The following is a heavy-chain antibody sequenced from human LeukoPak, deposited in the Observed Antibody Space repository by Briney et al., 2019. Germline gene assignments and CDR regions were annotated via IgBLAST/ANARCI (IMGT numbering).Heavy chain of an antibody. Sequence: PGGSLRLSCAVSGFTFSGFWISWSRQAPGKGLEWVASINSDGSEGYYADVVKGRFTISRDNAKNSLYLQINSLRAEDTAAYYCARSSYSSSSSVWGQGTMVTVSS. V-gene: IGHV3-7*03. CDR3: ARSSYSSSSSV. J-gene: IGHJ3*01. D-gene: IGHD6-6*01. CDR1: GFTFSGFW. CDR2: INSDGSEG.